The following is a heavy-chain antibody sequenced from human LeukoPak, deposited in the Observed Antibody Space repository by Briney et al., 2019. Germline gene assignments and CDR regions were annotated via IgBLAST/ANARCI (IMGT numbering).Heavy chain of an antibody. CDR2: IKSKTDGGTT. D-gene: IGHD3-10*01. CDR1: GFTFSNAW. CDR3: TTDYYGSGSHPDAFDV. Sequence: GGSLRLSCAASGFTFSNAWMSWVRQAPGKGLEWVGRIKSKTDGGTTDYAAPVKGRFTISRDDSKNTLYLQMNSLRTQDTAVYYCTTDYYGSGSHPDAFDVWGRGTMVTVSS. V-gene: IGHV3-15*01. J-gene: IGHJ3*01.